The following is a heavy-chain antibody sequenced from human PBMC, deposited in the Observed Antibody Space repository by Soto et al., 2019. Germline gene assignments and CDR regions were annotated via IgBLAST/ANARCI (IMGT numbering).Heavy chain of an antibody. Sequence: QVTLKESGPVLVKPTETLTLTCTVSGFSLSNARVGVSWIRQPPGKALEWLAHIFSHDEKSYSTSLKSRLTIPKHTSKSQVVLTMTNLGPVDTATYYCARDYGSGGYFDLWGRGTLVTVSS. CDR3: ARDYGSGGYFDL. CDR1: GFSLSNARVG. J-gene: IGHJ2*01. D-gene: IGHD3-10*01. V-gene: IGHV2-26*01. CDR2: IFSHDEK.